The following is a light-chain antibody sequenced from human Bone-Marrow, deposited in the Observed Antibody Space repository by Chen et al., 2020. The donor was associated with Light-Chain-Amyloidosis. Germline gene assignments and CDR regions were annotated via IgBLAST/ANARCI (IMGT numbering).Light chain of an antibody. CDR3: QQYGNSPCT. V-gene: IGKV3-20*01. Sequence: EIVLTQSPGTLSLSPGERATLSCRASQSVSSTYLAWYQQKPGQAPRLLIYGASSRATGIPDRFSGSGSGTDFTLTISRLESEDFAVYNCQQYGNSPCTFGQGTKVEIK. CDR1: QSVSSTY. J-gene: IGKJ1*01. CDR2: GAS.